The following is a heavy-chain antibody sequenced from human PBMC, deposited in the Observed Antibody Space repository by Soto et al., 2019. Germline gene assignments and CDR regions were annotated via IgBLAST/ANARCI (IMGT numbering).Heavy chain of an antibody. Sequence: EVQLVESGGSLIQPGGSLRLSCAASGFTVSSNYMSWVRQAPGKGLEWVSVIYSGGSTYYADSVKGRFTISRDNSKNTLYLQMNSLRAEDTAVYYFARDRVESGYPEYFQHWGQGTLVTVSS. CDR1: GFTVSSNY. CDR3: ARDRVESGYPEYFQH. CDR2: IYSGGST. V-gene: IGHV3-53*01. D-gene: IGHD3-22*01. J-gene: IGHJ1*01.